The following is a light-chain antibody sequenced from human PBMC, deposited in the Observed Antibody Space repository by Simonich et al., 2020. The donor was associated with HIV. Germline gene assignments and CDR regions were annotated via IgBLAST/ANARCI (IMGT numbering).Light chain of an antibody. CDR3: CSYARRSTLV. Sequence: QSALTQPASVSGSPGQSLTISCTGTSSVVGSYSLVSWYQQHPGKAPKLMIYEDSNRPSGVSNRFSGSKSGNTASLTISGLQTEDEADYYCCSYARRSTLVFGGGTKLTVL. CDR1: SSVVGSYSL. V-gene: IGLV2-23*01. J-gene: IGLJ2*01. CDR2: EDS.